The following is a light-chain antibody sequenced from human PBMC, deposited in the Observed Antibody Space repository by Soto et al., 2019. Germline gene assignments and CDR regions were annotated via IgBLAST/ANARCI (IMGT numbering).Light chain of an antibody. CDR3: QQHGQWPIT. J-gene: IGKJ5*01. Sequence: IVMSKSPATLSVSKGERATLSCRASQSVNSNYLAWYQQKPGQAPRLLIYGISKRATDIPDRFSGSGSGTEFTLTISSLQPEDFATYYCQQHGQWPITFGQGTRLEI. CDR1: QSVNSN. V-gene: IGKV3D-15*01. CDR2: GIS.